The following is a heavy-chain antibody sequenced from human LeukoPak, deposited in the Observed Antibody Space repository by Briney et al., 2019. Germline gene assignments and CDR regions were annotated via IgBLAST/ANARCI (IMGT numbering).Heavy chain of an antibody. CDR3: ATYGGTSTKYFQQ. CDR2: IYPGDSDT. CDR1: GYSFPSNW. Sequence: GESLKISCWGSGYSFPSNWIGWLRQMPGKGLEWLGIIYPGDSDTRYSPSFQGQVTTSADKSISTAYLHWSSLKASDTAIYYCATYGGTSTKYFQQGGQGTLVTVS. J-gene: IGHJ1*01. V-gene: IGHV5-51*01. D-gene: IGHD3-16*01.